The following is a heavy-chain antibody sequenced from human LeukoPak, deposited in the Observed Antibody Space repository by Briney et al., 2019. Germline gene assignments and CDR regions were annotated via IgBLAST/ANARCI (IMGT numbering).Heavy chain of an antibody. J-gene: IGHJ6*02. CDR3: ARALVGDTVTTQGYYYGMDV. CDR1: GGSISSDY. CDR2: IYYSGST. Sequence: SETLSLTCTVSGGSISSDYWSWIRQPPGKGLEWIGCIYYSGSTNYNPSLKSRVTISVDTSKNQFSLKLSSVTAADTAVYYCARALVGDTVTTQGYYYGMDVWGQGTTVTVSS. V-gene: IGHV4-59*01. D-gene: IGHD4-17*01.